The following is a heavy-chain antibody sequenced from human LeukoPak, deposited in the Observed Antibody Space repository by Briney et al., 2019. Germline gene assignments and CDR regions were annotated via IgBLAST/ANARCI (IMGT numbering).Heavy chain of an antibody. J-gene: IGHJ4*02. D-gene: IGHD3-22*01. CDR2: INQDGSEK. CDR1: GFTLSRYW. V-gene: IGHV3-7*05. CDR3: ARDSRGYPY. Sequence: GGSLRLSCAASGFTLSRYWMSWVRQAPGKGLEWVANINQDGSEKNYVDSVKGRFTISRDNAKNSLYLEMNSLRAEDMGVYYCARDSRGYPYWGQGTLVTVSS.